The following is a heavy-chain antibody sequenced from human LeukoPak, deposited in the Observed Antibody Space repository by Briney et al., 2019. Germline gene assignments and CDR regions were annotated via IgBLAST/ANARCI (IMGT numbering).Heavy chain of an antibody. CDR2: IKQDGSEK. CDR1: GFTFSSYW. CDR3: ARDEGNWFDP. J-gene: IGHJ5*02. Sequence: GGSLRLSCGASGFTFSSYWMSWVRQAPGKGLEWVANIKQDGSEKYNVDSVKGRFTISRDNAKNSLYLQMNSLRAEDTAVYYCARDEGNWFDPWGQGTLVTVSS. V-gene: IGHV3-7*03.